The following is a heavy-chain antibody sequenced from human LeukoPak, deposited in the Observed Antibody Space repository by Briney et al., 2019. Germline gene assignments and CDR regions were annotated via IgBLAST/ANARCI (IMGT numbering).Heavy chain of an antibody. D-gene: IGHD6-19*01. CDR3: AKVSSAWYGATFDI. V-gene: IGHV3-23*01. CDR2: ISGSGGTT. Sequence: PGGSLRLSCAASGFTFSSYAMTWVRQAPGEGLEWVSAISGSGGTTYYADSVKGRFTISRDNSKNTLYLQMNSLRAEDTAVYYCAKVSSAWYGATFDIWGQGTMVTVSS. CDR1: GFTFSSYA. J-gene: IGHJ3*02.